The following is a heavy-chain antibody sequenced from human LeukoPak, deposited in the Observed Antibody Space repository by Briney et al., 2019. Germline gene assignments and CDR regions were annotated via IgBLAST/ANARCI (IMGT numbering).Heavy chain of an antibody. CDR3: AKDYSFAV. CDR2: IYSGGST. D-gene: IGHD5-18*01. Sequence: GGSLRLSCADSGFTVSSNYLSWVRQAPGKGLEWVSVIYSGGSTYYADSVKGRFTISRDNSKNTLYLQMNSLRAEDTAVYYCAKDYSFAVWGQGNLVTVSS. V-gene: IGHV3-53*01. J-gene: IGHJ4*02. CDR1: GFTVSSNY.